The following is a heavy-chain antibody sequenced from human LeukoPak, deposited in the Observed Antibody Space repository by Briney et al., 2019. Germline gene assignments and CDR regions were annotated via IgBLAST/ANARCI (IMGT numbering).Heavy chain of an antibody. V-gene: IGHV3-30*03. CDR1: GFTFDDYG. CDR2: ISYDGSNK. J-gene: IGHJ3*02. CDR3: AREGSGATGAFDI. Sequence: GGSLRLSCAASGFTFDDYGMSWVRQAPGKGLEWVAVISYDGSNKYYADSVKGRFTISRDNSKNTLYLQMNSLRAEDTAVYYCAREGSGATGAFDIWGQGTMVTVSS. D-gene: IGHD1-26*01.